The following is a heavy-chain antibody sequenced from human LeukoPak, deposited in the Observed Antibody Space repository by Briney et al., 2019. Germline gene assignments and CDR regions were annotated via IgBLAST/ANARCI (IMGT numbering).Heavy chain of an antibody. Sequence: PGGSLRLSCAASGFTFSDYYMSWLRQAPGKGLEWISYISDSSGYTNYADSVKGRFTISRDNAKNSLYLQMNSLRAEDTAVYYCARDRVGYYFDYWGQGTLVTVSS. CDR3: ARDRVGYYFDY. D-gene: IGHD1-26*01. V-gene: IGHV3-11*05. CDR2: ISDSSGYT. CDR1: GFTFSDYY. J-gene: IGHJ4*02.